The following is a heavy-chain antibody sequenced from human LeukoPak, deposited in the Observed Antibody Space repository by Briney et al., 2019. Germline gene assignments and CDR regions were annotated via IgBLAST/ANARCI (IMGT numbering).Heavy chain of an antibody. CDR2: ISSSDSTI. D-gene: IGHD3-16*01. J-gene: IGHJ6*03. Sequence: GGSLRLSCAASGFTFSNAWMSWVRQAPGKGLEWVSYISSSDSTIYYADSVKGRFTISRDNAKNSLYLQMNSLRVEDTALYYCAKEIGGGDYFYFYMDVWGKGTTVTISS. CDR1: GFTFSNAW. V-gene: IGHV3-11*01. CDR3: AKEIGGGDYFYFYMDV.